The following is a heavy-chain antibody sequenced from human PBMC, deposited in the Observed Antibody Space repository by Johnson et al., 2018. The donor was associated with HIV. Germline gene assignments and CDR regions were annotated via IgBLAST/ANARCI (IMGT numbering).Heavy chain of an antibody. J-gene: IGHJ3*02. CDR1: GFTFSTYG. CDR2: IWYDGSNK. CDR3: AKGRSGTTASIDAFDI. Sequence: VQLVESGGGVVQPGRSLRLSCAASGFTFSTYGMHWVRQAPGKGLEWVALIWYDGSNKYYADSVKGRFTISRDNSKNTLYLQMKSLRAEDTAVYYCAKGRSGTTASIDAFDIWGQGTMVTVSS. V-gene: IGHV3-33*06. D-gene: IGHD1-7*01.